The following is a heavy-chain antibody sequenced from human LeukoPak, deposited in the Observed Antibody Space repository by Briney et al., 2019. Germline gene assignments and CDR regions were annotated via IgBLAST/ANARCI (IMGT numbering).Heavy chain of an antibody. J-gene: IGHJ4*02. CDR1: GFTFSSSA. V-gene: IGHV3-23*01. CDR3: AREAWSGGDIVVVPAAPYYFDY. Sequence: GGSLRLSCAASGFTFSSSAMSWVRQVPGKGLEWVSGISASGGSTSYADSVKGRFTISRDNSKNTLYLQMNSLRAEDTAVYYCAREAWSGGDIVVVPAAPYYFDYWGQGTLVTVSS. CDR2: ISASGGST. D-gene: IGHD2-2*01.